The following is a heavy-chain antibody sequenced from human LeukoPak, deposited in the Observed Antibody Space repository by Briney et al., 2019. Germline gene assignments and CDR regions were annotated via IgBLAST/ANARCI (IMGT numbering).Heavy chain of an antibody. D-gene: IGHD6-13*01. CDR2: IRYDGSNK. Sequence: GGSLRLSCAASGFTLSSYGMHWVRQAPGKGLEGVALIRYDGSNKYYADSVKGRFTISRDNSKNTLYLQMNSLRAEDTAVYYCAKTVGSSWYFDYWGQGTLVTVSS. J-gene: IGHJ4*02. CDR1: GFTLSSYG. V-gene: IGHV3-30*02. CDR3: AKTVGSSWYFDY.